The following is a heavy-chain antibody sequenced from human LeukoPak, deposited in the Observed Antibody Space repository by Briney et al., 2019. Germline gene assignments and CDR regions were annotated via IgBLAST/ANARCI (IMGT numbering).Heavy chain of an antibody. CDR1: GVTLSPYG. CDR3: AKEGTPQVSTWYDL. D-gene: IGHD3-10*01. V-gene: IGHV3-30*18. CDR2: ISYEGGTQ. Sequence: GGSLRLSCAASGVTLSPYGMHWVRQAPGKGLECVAVISYEGGTQYYADSVKGRFIISRDNPRNTLYLQMNILRTEDTAVYYCAKEGTPQVSTWYDLWGQGTQVIVSS. J-gene: IGHJ5*02.